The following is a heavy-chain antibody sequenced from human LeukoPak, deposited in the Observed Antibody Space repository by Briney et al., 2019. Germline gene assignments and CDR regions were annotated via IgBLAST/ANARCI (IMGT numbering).Heavy chain of an antibody. CDR3: ARVPRYCSSTSCYIWFDP. CDR2: IYDSGST. Sequence: SETLSLTCAVSGGSISSGGYSWSWIRQPPGKGLEWIVYIYDSGSTYYNPSLKSRVTISVDRSKNQFSLKLSSVTAADTAVYYCARVPRYCSSTSCYIWFDPWGQGTLVTVSS. CDR1: GGSISSGGYS. V-gene: IGHV4-30-2*01. D-gene: IGHD2-2*02. J-gene: IGHJ5*02.